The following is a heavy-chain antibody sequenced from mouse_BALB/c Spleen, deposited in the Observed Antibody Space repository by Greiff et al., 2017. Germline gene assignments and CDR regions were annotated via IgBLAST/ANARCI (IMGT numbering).Heavy chain of an antibody. CDR2: ISSGGSYT. J-gene: IGHJ2*01. D-gene: IGHD4-1*02. V-gene: IGHV5-9-1*01. Sequence: EVMLVESGGGLVKPGGSLKLSCAASGFTFSSYAMSWVRQTPEKRLEWVATISSGGSYTYYPDSVKGRFTISRDNAKNTLYLQMSSLRSEDTAMYYCARDITTTGTWDYWGQGTTLTVSS. CDR1: GFTFSSYA. CDR3: ARDITTTGTWDY.